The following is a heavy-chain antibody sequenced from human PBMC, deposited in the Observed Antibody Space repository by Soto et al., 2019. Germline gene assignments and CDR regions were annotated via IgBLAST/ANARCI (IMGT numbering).Heavy chain of an antibody. J-gene: IGHJ4*02. CDR1: GFTFDDYG. Sequence: EVQLVESAGSVVRPGGSLRLSCAASGFTFDDYGMSWVRQAPGKGLEWVSGINWNGGSTGYADSVKGRFTISRDNAKNSLYLQMNRLRAEDTALYYCASGSNYDYVWGSYRFDYWGQGTLVTVSS. V-gene: IGHV3-20*04. CDR2: INWNGGST. CDR3: ASGSNYDYVWGSYRFDY. D-gene: IGHD3-16*02.